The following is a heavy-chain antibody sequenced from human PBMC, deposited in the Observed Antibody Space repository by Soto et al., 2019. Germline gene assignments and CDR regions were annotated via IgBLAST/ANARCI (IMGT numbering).Heavy chain of an antibody. CDR1: GFTFSSYW. J-gene: IGHJ6*02. V-gene: IGHV3-7*02. D-gene: IGHD1-26*01. Sequence: GESLKISCAASGFTFSSYWMSWVRQAPGKGLEWVANIKHDGSKKYYVDSVKGRFTISRDNSKNTLYLQMNSLRAEDTAVYYRARGGGWTYYYYYGMDVWGQGTTVTVSS. CDR2: IKHDGSKK. CDR3: ARGGGWTYYYYYGMDV.